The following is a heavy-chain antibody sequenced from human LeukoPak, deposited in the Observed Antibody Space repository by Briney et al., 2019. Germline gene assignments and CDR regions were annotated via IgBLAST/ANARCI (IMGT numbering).Heavy chain of an antibody. D-gene: IGHD2-15*01. CDR1: GLTFSIYA. CDR3: ARDLGRYCSGGSCSTPGNY. V-gene: IGHV3-30-3*01. CDR2: ISYDGSNK. Sequence: QAGGSLRLSCAASGLTFSIYAMHWVRQAPGKGLEWVAVISYDGSNKYYADSVKGRFTISRDNSKNTLYLQMNSLRAEDTAVYYCARDLGRYCSGGSCSTPGNYWGQGTLVTVSS. J-gene: IGHJ4*02.